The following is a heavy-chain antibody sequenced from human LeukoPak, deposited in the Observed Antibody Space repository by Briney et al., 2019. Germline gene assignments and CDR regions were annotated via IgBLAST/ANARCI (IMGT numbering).Heavy chain of an antibody. D-gene: IGHD2-2*01. J-gene: IGHJ3*02. CDR1: GYTFTSYY. V-gene: IGHV1-8*02. CDR2: MNPNSGNT. CDR3: AREIYCSSTSCYSDAFDI. Sequence: GASVKVSCKASGYTFTSYYMHWVRQAPGQGLEWMGWMNPNSGNTGYAQKFQGRVTMTRNTSISAAYMELSSLRSEDTAVYYCAREIYCSSTSCYSDAFDIWGQGTMVTVSS.